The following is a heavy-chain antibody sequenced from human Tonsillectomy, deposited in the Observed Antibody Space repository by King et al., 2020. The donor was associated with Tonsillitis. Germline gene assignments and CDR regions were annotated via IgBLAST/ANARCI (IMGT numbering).Heavy chain of an antibody. CDR3: TRGREQNRGYFYGMDV. V-gene: IGHV3-30-3*01. D-gene: IGHD1-14*01. J-gene: IGHJ6*02. Sequence: VQLVESGGGVVQPGGSLRLSCAASGFTFSSYAMHWVRQAPGKGLEWVAVVSYDGNNKYYADSVKGRFTISRDNSKNTLYLEVNNLRGEDTAVYHCTRGREQNRGYFYGMDVGGPGTTVTVPS. CDR2: VSYDGNNK. CDR1: GFTFSSYA.